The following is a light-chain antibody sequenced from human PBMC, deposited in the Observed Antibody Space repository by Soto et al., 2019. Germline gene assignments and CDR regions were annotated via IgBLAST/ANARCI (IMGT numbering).Light chain of an antibody. CDR2: DDN. Sequence: QSVMTQPPSVSAAPGQKVTISCSGSSSNIGGNSVSWYQQLPGTAPKLLIYDDNKRPSGIPDRFSGSKSGTSATLGITGFQTGDEAYYYCGSWDSSLSAYVLGTGTKLTVL. J-gene: IGLJ1*01. CDR3: GSWDSSLSAYV. CDR1: SSNIGGNS. V-gene: IGLV1-51*01.